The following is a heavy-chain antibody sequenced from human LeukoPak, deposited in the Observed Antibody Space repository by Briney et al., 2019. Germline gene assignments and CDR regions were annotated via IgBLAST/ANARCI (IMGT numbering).Heavy chain of an antibody. J-gene: IGHJ4*02. Sequence: PSETLSLTCAVYGGSFSGNYWSWIRQPPGKGLEWIGEINHSGSTNYNPSLKSRVTISIDTSKNQFSLKLSSVTAADTAVYYCATSLFQYSYGYFDWGQGTLVTVSS. D-gene: IGHD5-18*01. V-gene: IGHV4-34*01. CDR1: GGSFSGNY. CDR2: INHSGST. CDR3: ATSLFQYSYGYFD.